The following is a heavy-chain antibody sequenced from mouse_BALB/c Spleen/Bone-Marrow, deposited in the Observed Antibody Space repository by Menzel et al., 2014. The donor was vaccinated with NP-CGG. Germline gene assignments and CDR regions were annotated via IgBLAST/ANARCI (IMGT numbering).Heavy chain of an antibody. J-gene: IGHJ4*01. V-gene: IGHV1S81*02. CDR3: SRGGNFDVMDY. CDR2: INPSNGVN. CDR1: GYTFTSYY. Sequence: VQGVESGAEPVKPGASVKLSCKASGYTFTSYYMYWVKQRPGQGLEWIGGINPSNGVNNFNEKFKSKASLTVDKSSSTAYMQLSSLTSEDSAVYYCSRGGNFDVMDYWGQGTSVTVSS. D-gene: IGHD2-1*01.